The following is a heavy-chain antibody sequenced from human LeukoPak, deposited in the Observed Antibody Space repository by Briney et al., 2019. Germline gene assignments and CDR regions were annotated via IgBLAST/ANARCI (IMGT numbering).Heavy chain of an antibody. CDR2: ISSSGNTI. J-gene: IGHJ4*02. V-gene: IGHV3-11*01. D-gene: IGHD4-17*01. Sequence: GGSLRLSCAASGFTFSDYYMSWIRQAPGKGLEWVSYISSSGNTIYYADSVKGRFTISRDNAKSSLYLQMNSLRAEDTAVYYCARDRYGDYFDCWGQGTLVTVSS. CDR3: ARDRYGDYFDC. CDR1: GFTFSDYY.